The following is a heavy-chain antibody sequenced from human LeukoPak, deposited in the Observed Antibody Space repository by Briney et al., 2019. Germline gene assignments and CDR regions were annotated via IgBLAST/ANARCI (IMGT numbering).Heavy chain of an antibody. J-gene: IGHJ4*02. CDR1: GYSFINYY. CDR3: ARDRHLTGSYFGFDY. D-gene: IGHD1-26*01. CDR2: ISPSDGST. Sequence: ASVKVSCEAAGYSFINYYMHWVRQTPGQGPEWMGKISPSDGSTSYAQKFQGRVTMTRETSTSTVYMELSSLRSEDTAVYFCARDRHLTGSYFGFDYWGQGTLVTVSS. V-gene: IGHV1-46*01.